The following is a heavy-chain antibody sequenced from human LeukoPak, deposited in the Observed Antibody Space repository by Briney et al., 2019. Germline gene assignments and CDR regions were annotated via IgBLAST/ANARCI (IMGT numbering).Heavy chain of an antibody. J-gene: IGHJ4*02. CDR3: ARGYCSGGNCYYFDY. V-gene: IGHV4-61*05. CDR1: GGSISSSSYY. Sequence: SETLSLTCTVSGGSISSSSYYWGWIRQPPGKGLEWIGRIYTSGSTNYNPSLKSRVTMSVDTSKNQFSLKLSSVTAADTAVYYCARGYCSGGNCYYFDYWGQGILVTVSS. D-gene: IGHD2-15*01. CDR2: IYTSGST.